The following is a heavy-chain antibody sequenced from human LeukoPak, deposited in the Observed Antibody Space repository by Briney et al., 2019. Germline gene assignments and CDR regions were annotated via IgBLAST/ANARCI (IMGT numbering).Heavy chain of an antibody. Sequence: SETLSLTCAVSGYSISSGYYWGWIRQPPGKGLEWIGSIYHSGSTYYNPSLKSRVTISVDTSKNQFSLKLSSVTAADTAVCYCASTTYSGPTLKGRRPFDYWGQGTLVTVSS. CDR2: IYHSGST. V-gene: IGHV4-38-2*01. J-gene: IGHJ4*01. CDR3: ASTTYSGPTLKGRRPFDY. D-gene: IGHD5-12*01. CDR1: GYSISSGYY.